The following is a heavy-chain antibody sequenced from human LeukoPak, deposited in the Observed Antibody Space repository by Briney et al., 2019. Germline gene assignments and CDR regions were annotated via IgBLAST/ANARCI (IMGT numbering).Heavy chain of an antibody. CDR3: AVDRAAMVIGPFDY. CDR2: ISWNSGSI. Sequence: PGGSLRLSCAASGFTFNDYAMHWVRQAPGKGLEWVSGISWNSGSIDYADSVKGRFTISRDNAKNSLYLQMNSLRAEDMALYYFAVDRAAMVIGPFDYGGQGTLVTVSS. V-gene: IGHV3-9*03. D-gene: IGHD5-18*01. CDR1: GFTFNDYA. J-gene: IGHJ4*02.